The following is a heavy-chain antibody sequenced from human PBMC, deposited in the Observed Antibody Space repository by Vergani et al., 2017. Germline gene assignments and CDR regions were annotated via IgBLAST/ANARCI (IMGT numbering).Heavy chain of an antibody. CDR2: ISGSGGRT. J-gene: IGHJ4*02. Sequence: EVQLLESGGGLVQPGGSLRLSCAASGFTFSNYAMSWVRQAPGKGLEWVSAISGSGGRTYYADSVKGRFTISRDNSKNTLYLQMNSLRAEDTAVYYCAKDRENYYYDSSGYYLYWGQGTLVTVSS. CDR1: GFTFSNYA. D-gene: IGHD3-22*01. V-gene: IGHV3-23*01. CDR3: AKDRENYYYDSSGYYLY.